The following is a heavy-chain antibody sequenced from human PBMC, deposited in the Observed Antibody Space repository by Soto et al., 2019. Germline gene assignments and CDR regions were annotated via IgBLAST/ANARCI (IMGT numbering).Heavy chain of an antibody. D-gene: IGHD6-19*01. CDR2: IIPIFGTA. Sequence: QVQLVQSGAEVKKPGSSVKVSCKASGGTFSSYAISWVRQAPGQGLAWMGGIIPIFGTANYAQKFQGRVTITADESTSTAYMELSSLRSEDTAVYDCAREVSRGSGGYRPGWFDPWGQGTLVTVSS. V-gene: IGHV1-69*12. CDR1: GGTFSSYA. CDR3: AREVSRGSGGYRPGWFDP. J-gene: IGHJ5*02.